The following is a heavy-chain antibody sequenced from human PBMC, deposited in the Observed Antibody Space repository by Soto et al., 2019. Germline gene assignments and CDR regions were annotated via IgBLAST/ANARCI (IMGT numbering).Heavy chain of an antibody. CDR1: GFSLTTSGVG. J-gene: IGHJ4*02. CDR2: FYWDDDK. Sequence: QITLNESGPTQVKPRQTLTLTCTFSGFSLTTSGVGVGWIRQSPGKAPEWLALFYWDDDKRYRPSLKSRLTITKDTSKNRVVLTMADLDPADTATYYCAHRVLRTVFGLVTTTAIYFDFWVQGTPVAVSS. D-gene: IGHD3-3*01. CDR3: AHRVLRTVFGLVTTTAIYFDF. V-gene: IGHV2-5*02.